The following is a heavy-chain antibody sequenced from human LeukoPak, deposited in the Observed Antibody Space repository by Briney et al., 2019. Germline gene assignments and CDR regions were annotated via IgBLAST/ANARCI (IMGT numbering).Heavy chain of an antibody. V-gene: IGHV1-2*02. D-gene: IGHD7-27*01. CDR2: IRPKSGDI. Sequence: ASVKVSCKASGYTFTDHYLHWMRQAPGQGLEWVGWIRPKSGDIHYAQTFYGRVTLTRDTSINTAYMELTGLTSDDTGVYYCTRDHNWGPDYWGQGTLIIVSS. CDR3: TRDHNWGPDY. J-gene: IGHJ4*02. CDR1: GYTFTDHY.